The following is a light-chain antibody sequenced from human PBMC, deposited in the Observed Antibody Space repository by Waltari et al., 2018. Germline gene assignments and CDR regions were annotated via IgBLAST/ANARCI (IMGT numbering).Light chain of an antibody. J-gene: IGLJ2*01. CDR2: NNN. V-gene: IGLV1-44*01. CDR3: AGWDDSLNGVV. CDR1: NSNIGSNT. Sequence: QSVLTQPPSASGTPGQRVTISCSGRNSNIGSNTVNWYQHLPGTAPKLLIYNNNQRPSGVPDRFSGSKSGTSASLAISGLLSEDEGDYYCAGWDDSLNGVVFGGGTKLTVL.